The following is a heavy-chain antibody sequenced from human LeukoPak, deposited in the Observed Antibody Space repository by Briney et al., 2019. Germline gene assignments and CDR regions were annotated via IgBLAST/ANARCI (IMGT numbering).Heavy chain of an antibody. J-gene: IGHJ5*02. CDR3: ARRRGGITWSDP. V-gene: IGHV3-53*01. D-gene: IGHD3-16*01. CDR2: IYSGGST. Sequence: GGSLRLSCAASGFTVSSNYMSWVRQAPGKGLEWVSVIYSGGSTYYADSVKGRFTISRDNSKNTLYLQMNSLRAEDTAVYYCARRRGGITWSDPWGQGTLGTVAS. CDR1: GFTVSSNY.